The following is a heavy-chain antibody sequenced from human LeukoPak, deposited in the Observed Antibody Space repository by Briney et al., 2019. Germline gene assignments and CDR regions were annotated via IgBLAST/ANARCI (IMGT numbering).Heavy chain of an antibody. CDR3: AREGQNYYDHDY. Sequence: GESLKISCKSSGYSFTSNWIGWVRQMPGKGLEWMGILYPGDSETKYSPSFQGQVTISVDKSISTAYLQWSSLKASDTAVYYCAREGQNYYDHDYWGQGTLVTVSS. J-gene: IGHJ4*02. D-gene: IGHD3-22*01. CDR1: GYSFTSNW. CDR2: LYPGDSET. V-gene: IGHV5-51*01.